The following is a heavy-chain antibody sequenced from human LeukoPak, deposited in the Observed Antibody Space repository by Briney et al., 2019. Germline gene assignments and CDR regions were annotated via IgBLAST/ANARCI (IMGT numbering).Heavy chain of an antibody. D-gene: IGHD4-17*01. CDR3: AREGSDYGDYVEYFDY. V-gene: IGHV3-33*01. Sequence: GGSLRLSCAASGSTFSSYGMHWVRQAPGKGLEWVAVIWYDGSNKYYADSVKGRFTISRDNSKNTLYLQMNSLRAEDTAVYYCAREGSDYGDYVEYFDYWGQGTLVTVSS. CDR1: GSTFSSYG. CDR2: IWYDGSNK. J-gene: IGHJ4*02.